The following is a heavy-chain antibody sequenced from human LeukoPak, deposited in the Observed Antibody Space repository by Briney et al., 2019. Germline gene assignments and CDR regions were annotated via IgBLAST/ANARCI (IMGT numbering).Heavy chain of an antibody. CDR2: IYYSGST. V-gene: IGHV4-59*01. CDR1: GGSISSYY. J-gene: IGHJ5*02. D-gene: IGHD3-3*01. CDR3: ARTYYDFWSGYLPNWFDP. Sequence: SETLSLTCTVSGGSISSYYWSWIRQPPGKGLEWIGYIYYSGSTNYNPSLKSRVTISVDTSKNQFSLKLSSVTAADTAVYYCARTYYDFWSGYLPNWFDPWGQGTLVTVSS.